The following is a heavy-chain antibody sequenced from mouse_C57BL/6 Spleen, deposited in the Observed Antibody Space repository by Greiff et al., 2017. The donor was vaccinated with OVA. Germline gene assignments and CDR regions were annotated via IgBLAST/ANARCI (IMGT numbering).Heavy chain of an antibody. Sequence: EVQLVESGGGLVKPGGSLKLSCAASGFTFSDYGMHWVRQAPEKGLEWVAYISSGSSTTYYADTVKGRFTISRDNAKNTLFLQMSSLWSEDTAMYYCARGKIYYDYLYAMDYWGQGTSVTVSS. CDR2: ISSGSSTT. CDR1: GFTFSDYG. J-gene: IGHJ4*01. V-gene: IGHV5-17*01. D-gene: IGHD2-4*01. CDR3: ARGKIYYDYLYAMDY.